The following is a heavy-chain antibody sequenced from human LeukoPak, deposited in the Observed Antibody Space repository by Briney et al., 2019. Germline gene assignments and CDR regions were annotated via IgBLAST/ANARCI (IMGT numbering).Heavy chain of an antibody. D-gene: IGHD5-18*01. Sequence: QPGGSLRLSCAASGLTLRGYWMHWVRQAPGKGLVWVSRINGDASSTSYADSVKGRFTISRDNAKSTLYLQMNSLRVEDTAVYYCARARGNTYGYLEYWGQGTLVTVSS. CDR3: ARARGNTYGYLEY. CDR1: GLTLRGYW. V-gene: IGHV3-74*01. J-gene: IGHJ4*02. CDR2: INGDASST.